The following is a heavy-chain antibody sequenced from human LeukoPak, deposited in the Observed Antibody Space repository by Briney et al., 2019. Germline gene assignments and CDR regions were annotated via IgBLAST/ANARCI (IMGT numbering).Heavy chain of an antibody. CDR1: GFTFSSYE. CDR3: ARETGRAAAHHGAYYYYYYMDV. Sequence: GGSLRLSCAASGFTFSSYEMNWVRQAPGKGLEWVSYISSSGATIYYADSVKGRFTISRDNAKNALYLQMNSLRAEDTAVYYCARETGRAAAHHGAYYYYYYMDVWGKGTTVTISS. V-gene: IGHV3-48*03. CDR2: ISSSGATI. J-gene: IGHJ6*03. D-gene: IGHD6-13*01.